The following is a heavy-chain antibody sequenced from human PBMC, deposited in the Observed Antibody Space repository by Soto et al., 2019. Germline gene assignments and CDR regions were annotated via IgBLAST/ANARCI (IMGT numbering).Heavy chain of an antibody. V-gene: IGHV4-34*01. CDR1: GGSFSGYY. J-gene: IGHJ4*02. D-gene: IGHD2-21*02. CDR2: INHSGST. Sequence: SETLSLTCAVYGGSFSGYYWSWIRQPPGKGLEWIGEINHSGSTNYNPSLKSRVTISVDTSKNQFSLKLSSVTAADTAVYYCTRVHRVTHYSFDYWGQGALVTVSS. CDR3: TRVHRVTHYSFDY.